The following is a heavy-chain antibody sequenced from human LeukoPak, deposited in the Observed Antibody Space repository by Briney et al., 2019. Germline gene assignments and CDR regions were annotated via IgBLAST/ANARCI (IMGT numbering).Heavy chain of an antibody. CDR1: GGSTSSSGYY. J-gene: IGHJ4*02. CDR3: AREGRDGYPGEYFDY. V-gene: IGHV4-39*07. Sequence: SETLSLTCTVSGGSTSSSGYYWGWIRQPPGKGLEWIGIIYYSGSTYYNPSLKSRVTISVDTSKNQFSLKLSSVTAADTAVYYCAREGRDGYPGEYFDYWGQGTLVTVSS. CDR2: IYYSGST. D-gene: IGHD5-24*01.